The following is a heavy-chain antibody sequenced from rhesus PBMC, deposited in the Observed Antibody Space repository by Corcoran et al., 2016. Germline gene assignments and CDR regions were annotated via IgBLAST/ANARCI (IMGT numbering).Heavy chain of an antibody. V-gene: IGHV4-122*02. D-gene: IGHD3-3*01. CDR3: ARDGSSFLLVITSYYGLDS. CDR2: ISYSGST. CDR1: GGSLSSRYYY. J-gene: IGHJ6*01. Sequence: QVQLQESGPGLVKPSATLSLTCSVSGGSLSSRYYYWSWFAQAPGKGLGGIGYISYSGSTSYNPSLKSRVTIARDTSKNQFSLKLSSVTAADTAVYYCARDGSSFLLVITSYYGLDSWGQGVVVTVSS.